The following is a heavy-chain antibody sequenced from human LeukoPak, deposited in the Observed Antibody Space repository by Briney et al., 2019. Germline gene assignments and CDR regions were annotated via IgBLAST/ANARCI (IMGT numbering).Heavy chain of an antibody. Sequence: SETLSLTCTVSGGSISSGSYYWSWIRQPPGKGLEWIGYIYYSGSTNYNPSLKSRVTISVDTSKNQFSLKLSSVTAADTAVYYCAGATYYYDSSQLGGAFDIWGQGTMVTVSS. CDR3: AGATYYYDSSQLGGAFDI. CDR2: IYYSGST. D-gene: IGHD3-22*01. CDR1: GGSISSGSYY. J-gene: IGHJ3*02. V-gene: IGHV4-61*01.